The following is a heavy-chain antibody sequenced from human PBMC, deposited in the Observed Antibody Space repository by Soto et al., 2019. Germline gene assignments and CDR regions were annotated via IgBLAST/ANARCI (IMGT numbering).Heavy chain of an antibody. V-gene: IGHV3-15*01. D-gene: IGHD2-15*01. CDR3: TTDNCSGGRCTGWDV. Sequence: EVQLVESGGGLVKPGGSLRLSCAASGFTFSNAWMSWVRQAPGKGLEWVGRIKSKRDGGTTDYAAPVKDRFTISRDDSKNTLYLQVSILKTRDTAVYDFTTDNCSGGRCTGWDVWGKGTTVTVSS. CDR1: GFTFSNAW. CDR2: IKSKRDGGTT. J-gene: IGHJ6*04.